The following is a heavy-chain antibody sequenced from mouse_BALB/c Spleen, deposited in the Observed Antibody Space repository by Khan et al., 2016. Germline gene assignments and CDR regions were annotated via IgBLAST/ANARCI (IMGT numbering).Heavy chain of an antibody. J-gene: IGHJ2*01. V-gene: IGHV9-1*02. D-gene: IGHD6-1*01. Sequence: QIQLVQSGPELKKPGETVKISCKASGYNFTNYGMNWVKQAPGKGLKWMGWINTYTGEQTNTDDFKGRFAFSLETSASTAYLQINNLKNEDMATYFCARFRSANYWGQGTTLTVSS. CDR1: GYNFTNYG. CDR2: INTYTGEQ. CDR3: ARFRSANY.